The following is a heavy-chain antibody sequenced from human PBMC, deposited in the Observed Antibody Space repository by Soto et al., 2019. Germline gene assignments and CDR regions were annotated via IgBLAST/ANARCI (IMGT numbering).Heavy chain of an antibody. CDR2: IYYSGST. J-gene: IGHJ5*02. CDR1: GGSISSYY. D-gene: IGHD2-21*02. V-gene: IGHV4-59*01. CDR3: ARDRLTNWFDP. Sequence: QVQLQESGPGLVKPSETLSLTYTVSGGSISSYYWSWIRQPPGKGLEWIGYIYYSGSTNYNPSLKSRVTISVDTSKNQFSLKLISVTAADTAVYYCARDRLTNWFDPWGQGTLVTVSS.